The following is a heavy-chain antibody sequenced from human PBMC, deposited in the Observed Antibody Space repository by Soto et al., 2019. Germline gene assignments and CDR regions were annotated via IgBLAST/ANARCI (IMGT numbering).Heavy chain of an antibody. V-gene: IGHV4-31*03. Sequence: SETLSLTCPLTGRSITSGAYYWTWISQHPGKGLEWIGYIYYSGSTYYNPSLKSRVTTSVDTSKNQFSLKLSSVTAADTAVYYCARGRDYGDYVRGIESNFDYWGQGTLVTV. CDR1: GRSITSGAYY. CDR3: ARGRDYGDYVRGIESNFDY. D-gene: IGHD4-17*01. CDR2: IYYSGST. J-gene: IGHJ4*02.